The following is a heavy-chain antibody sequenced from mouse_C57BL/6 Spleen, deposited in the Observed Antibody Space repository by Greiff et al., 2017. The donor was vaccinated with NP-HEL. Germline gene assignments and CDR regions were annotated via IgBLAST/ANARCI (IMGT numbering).Heavy chain of an antibody. D-gene: IGHD3-2*02. V-gene: IGHV1-64*01. CDR2: IHPNSGST. CDR3: ASQTAQASMDY. J-gene: IGHJ4*01. CDR1: GYTFTSYW. Sequence: VQLQQPGAELVKPGASVKLSCTASGYTFTSYWMHWVKQRPGQGLEWIGMIHPNSGSTNYNEKFKSKATLTVDKSSSTAYMQLSSLTSEDSAVYYCASQTAQASMDYWGQGTSVTVSS.